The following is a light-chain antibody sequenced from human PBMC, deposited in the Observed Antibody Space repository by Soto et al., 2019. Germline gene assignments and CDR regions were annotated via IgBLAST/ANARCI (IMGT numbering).Light chain of an antibody. CDR1: SSDVGGYNY. Sequence: QSSLTQPASVSGSPGQSITISCTGTSSDVGGYNYVSWYQQHPGKAPKLMIYDVSNRPSGVSNRFSGSKSGNTASLTISGLQADDEADYYCSSFRSSSTLYVFGTGTKVTVI. J-gene: IGLJ1*01. V-gene: IGLV2-14*01. CDR3: SSFRSSSTLYV. CDR2: DVS.